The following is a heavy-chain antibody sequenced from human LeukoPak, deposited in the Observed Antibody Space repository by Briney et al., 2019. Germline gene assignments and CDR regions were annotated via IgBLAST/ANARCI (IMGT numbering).Heavy chain of an antibody. J-gene: IGHJ6*04. Sequence: SETLSLTCTVSGGSISSYYWSWIRQPPGKGLEWIGHIYYSGSTNYNPSLKSRVTISVDTSKNQFSLKLSSVTAADTAVYYCARVGPRGTSGDVWGKGTTVTVSS. CDR1: GGSISSYY. CDR3: ARVGPRGTSGDV. D-gene: IGHD3-16*01. CDR2: IYYSGST. V-gene: IGHV4-59*01.